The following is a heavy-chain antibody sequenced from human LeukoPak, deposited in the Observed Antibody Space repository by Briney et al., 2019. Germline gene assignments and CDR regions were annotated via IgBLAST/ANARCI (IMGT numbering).Heavy chain of an antibody. CDR3: ARDKIAVAGNPDY. Sequence: PGGTLRLSCAASGFTFSSYSMNWVRQAPGKGLEWVSSISSSSSYIYYADSVKGRFTISRDNAKNSLYLQMNSLRAEDTAVYCCARDKIAVAGNPDYWGQGTPVTVSS. CDR2: ISSSSSYI. V-gene: IGHV3-21*01. J-gene: IGHJ4*02. CDR1: GFTFSSYS. D-gene: IGHD6-19*01.